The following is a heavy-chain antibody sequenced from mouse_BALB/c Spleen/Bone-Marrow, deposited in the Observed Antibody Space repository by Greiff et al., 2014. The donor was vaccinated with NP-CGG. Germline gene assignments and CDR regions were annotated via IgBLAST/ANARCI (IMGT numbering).Heavy chain of an antibody. CDR2: IRLKSNNYAT. CDR1: GFTFSNYW. V-gene: IGHV6-6*02. J-gene: IGHJ2*01. CDR3: TVPFGPGFDY. Sequence: VQLKQSGGGLVQPGGSMKLSCVASGFTFSNYWMNWVRQSPEKGLEWVAEIRLKSNNYATHYAESVKGRFTISRDDSKSSVYLQMNNLRAEDTGIYYCTVPFGPGFDYWGQGTTLTVSS.